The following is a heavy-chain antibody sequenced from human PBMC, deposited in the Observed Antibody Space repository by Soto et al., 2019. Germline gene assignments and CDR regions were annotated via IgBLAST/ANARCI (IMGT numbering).Heavy chain of an antibody. Sequence: GVLRLSCAASGFPFGTTDRSWVRQAPGEGLEWVSTIDGSGGITFYADSVKGRFTISRDNSRNTVYLQMNSLRGDDTALYYCVKNSGWFNTWGQGALVTVSS. CDR3: VKNSGWFNT. CDR1: GFPFGTTD. CDR2: IDGSGGIT. V-gene: IGHV3-23*01. J-gene: IGHJ5*02. D-gene: IGHD3-10*01.